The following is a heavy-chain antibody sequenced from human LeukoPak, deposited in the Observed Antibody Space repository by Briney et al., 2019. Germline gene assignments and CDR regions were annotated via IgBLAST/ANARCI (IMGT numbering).Heavy chain of an antibody. J-gene: IGHJ4*02. CDR1: GFTFSTYA. CDR2: ISGSGGST. Sequence: GGSLRPSCAASGFTFSTYAMTWVRQAPGKGLEWVSSISGSGGSTYYADSVKGRFTFSRDNSKNTLYLQMNSLRAEDTAVYYCAKPPTTTRIAAPVDYWGQGTLVTVSS. CDR3: AKPPTTTRIAAPVDY. D-gene: IGHD6-13*01. V-gene: IGHV3-23*01.